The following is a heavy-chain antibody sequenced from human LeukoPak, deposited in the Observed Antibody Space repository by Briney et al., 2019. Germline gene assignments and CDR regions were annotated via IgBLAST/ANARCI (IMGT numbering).Heavy chain of an antibody. CDR3: AKTPSGWYWYFDL. D-gene: IGHD6-19*01. CDR1: GFTFSSYA. V-gene: IGHV3-23*01. Sequence: GGSLRLSCAASGFTFSSYAMSWVRQAPGKGLEWVSAISGSGGSTYYADSVKGRSTISRDNSKNTLYLQMNSLRAEDTAVYYCAKTPSGWYWYFDLWGRGTLVTVSS. CDR2: ISGSGGST. J-gene: IGHJ2*01.